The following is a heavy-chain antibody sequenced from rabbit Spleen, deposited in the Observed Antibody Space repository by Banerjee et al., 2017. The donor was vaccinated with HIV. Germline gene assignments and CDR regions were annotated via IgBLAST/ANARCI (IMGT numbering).Heavy chain of an antibody. Sequence: QSLQESGGDLVKPGASLTLTCTASGFSLSDNYYICWVRQAPGKGLEWVGCIYTGSRGNTWYASWAKGRFTVSKTSSTTVSLQMTSLTAADTATYFCVRPRYFTYGVAGYTTDAFDPWGPGTLVTVS. CDR2: IYTGSRGNT. CDR1: GFSLSDNYY. V-gene: IGHV1S40*01. D-gene: IGHD7-1*01. CDR3: VRPRYFTYGVAGYTTDAFDP. J-gene: IGHJ2*02.